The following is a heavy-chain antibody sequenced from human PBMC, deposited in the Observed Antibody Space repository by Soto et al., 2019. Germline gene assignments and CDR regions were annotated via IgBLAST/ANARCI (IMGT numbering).Heavy chain of an antibody. Sequence: QVQLQESGPGLVKPSQTLSLTCTVSGGSISSGDYYWSWIRQLPGKGLEWIGYIYYSGSTYSNPYRKSRVTISVATSKNRFSLRLSSVTAADTAVYYCARGAGQNYYYGMDVWGQGTTVTVSS. CDR3: ARGAGQNYYYGMDV. CDR2: IYYSGST. J-gene: IGHJ6*02. V-gene: IGHV4-31*03. CDR1: GGSISSGDYY.